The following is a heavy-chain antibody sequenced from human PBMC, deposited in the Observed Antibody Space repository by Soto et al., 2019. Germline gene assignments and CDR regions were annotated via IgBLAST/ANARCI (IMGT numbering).Heavy chain of an antibody. CDR3: VRGTSSWYFYYYGMDA. D-gene: IGHD6-13*01. J-gene: IGHJ6*02. Sequence: WGSLRLSCAASGFMFSRYWMTCVRQAPWNGLEWVANIKQDGIEKYYVDSVKGRFTISRDNAENSLYLQMSSLRVEDTAVYYCVRGTSSWYFYYYGMDAWGPGTTVTVSS. V-gene: IGHV3-7*01. CDR2: IKQDGIEK. CDR1: GFMFSRYW.